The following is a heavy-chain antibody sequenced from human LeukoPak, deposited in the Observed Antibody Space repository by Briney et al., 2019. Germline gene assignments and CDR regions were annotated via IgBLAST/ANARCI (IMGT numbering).Heavy chain of an antibody. CDR3: ARGYYYDSSGYYEDGYYFDY. CDR2: INHSGST. V-gene: IGHV4-34*01. Sequence: PSETLSLTCAVYGGSXSGYYWSWIRQPPGKGLEWIGEINHSGSTNYNPSLKSRVTISVDTSKNQFSLKLSSVTAADTAVYYCARGYYYDSSGYYEDGYYFDYWGQGTLVTVSS. J-gene: IGHJ4*02. D-gene: IGHD3-22*01. CDR1: GGSXSGYY.